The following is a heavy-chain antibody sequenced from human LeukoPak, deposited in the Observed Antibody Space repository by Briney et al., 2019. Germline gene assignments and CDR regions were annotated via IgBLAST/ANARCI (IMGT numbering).Heavy chain of an antibody. CDR3: ASLPGGFLEWLGRGNYYYYGMDV. CDR2: IYYSGST. Sequence: PSETLSLTCTVSGGSISSSSYYWGWIRQPPGKGLEWIGSIYYSGSTYYNPSLKSRVTISVDTSKNQFSLKLSSVTAADTAVYYCASLPGGFLEWLGRGNYYYYGMDVWGQGTTVTVSS. J-gene: IGHJ6*02. CDR1: GGSISSSSYY. D-gene: IGHD3-3*01. V-gene: IGHV4-39*01.